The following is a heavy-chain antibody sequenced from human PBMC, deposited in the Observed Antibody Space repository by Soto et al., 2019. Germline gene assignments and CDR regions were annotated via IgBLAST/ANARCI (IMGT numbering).Heavy chain of an antibody. Sequence: QVQLVESGGGVVQPGGSLRLSCAASGFTFSSYGMHWVRQAPGKGLEWVAIIWYDGSNKYYADSVKGRVTISRDNSKNTMNLQMNSLRAEDTAVYYCASDQGFGSGRTKHPNYYDLSMDVWGKGTTVTVSS. V-gene: IGHV3-33*01. CDR2: IWYDGSNK. D-gene: IGHD3-10*01. J-gene: IGHJ6*03. CDR3: ASDQGFGSGRTKHPNYYDLSMDV. CDR1: GFTFSSYG.